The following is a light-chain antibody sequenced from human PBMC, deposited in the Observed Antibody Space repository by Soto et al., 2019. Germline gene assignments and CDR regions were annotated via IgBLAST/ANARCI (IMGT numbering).Light chain of an antibody. Sequence: EIVLTQSPATLSLSPGERATLSCRASQTVRNYLAWYQQKPGQAPRLLIYDASNRATGIPARFSGSGSGTDFTLTISGLEPEDFAVYFCQQRGKWPEFTFGPGTKVEIK. J-gene: IGKJ3*01. V-gene: IGKV3-11*01. CDR3: QQRGKWPEFT. CDR1: QTVRNY. CDR2: DAS.